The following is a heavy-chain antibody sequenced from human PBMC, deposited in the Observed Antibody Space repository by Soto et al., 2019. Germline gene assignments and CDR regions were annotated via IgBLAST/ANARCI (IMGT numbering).Heavy chain of an antibody. D-gene: IGHD2-8*01. CDR1: GGSISSSSYY. Sequence: TSETLSLTCTVSGGSISSSSYYWGWIRQPPGKGLEWIGSIYYSGSTYYNPSLKSRVTISVDTSKNQFSLKLSSVTAADTAVYYCVRASLMVYPYPPYFDYWGQGTLVTVSS. J-gene: IGHJ4*02. CDR2: IYYSGST. V-gene: IGHV4-39*01. CDR3: VRASLMVYPYPPYFDY.